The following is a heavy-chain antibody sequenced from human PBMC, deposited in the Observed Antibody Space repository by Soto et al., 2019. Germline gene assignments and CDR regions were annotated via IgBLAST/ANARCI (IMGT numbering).Heavy chain of an antibody. V-gene: IGHV3-23*01. Sequence: GGSLRLSCAASGFSFRTYAMGWVRQAPGKGLEWVSVMSNSGDLRYYADSVKGRFTISRDNSENTLYLQMSSLRAEDAAIYYCEKDAARTNGWYYFDYWGQGTLVTVSS. D-gene: IGHD2-2*03. CDR3: EKDAARTNGWYYFDY. CDR2: MSNSGDLR. CDR1: GFSFRTYA. J-gene: IGHJ4*02.